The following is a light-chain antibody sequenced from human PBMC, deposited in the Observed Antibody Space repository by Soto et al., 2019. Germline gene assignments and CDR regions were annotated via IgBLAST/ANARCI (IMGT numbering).Light chain of an antibody. CDR3: NSYTNTGARI. J-gene: IGLJ1*01. V-gene: IGLV2-14*01. CDR1: SSDVGANDF. CDR2: EVS. Sequence: QSALTQPASVSGSPGQSITISCTGTSSDVGANDFVSWYQQLPGKAPKVMIYEVSNRPSGVSNRFSGSKSGNTASLTISGPQTEDEAPYYCNSYTNTGARIFGTGTKVTVL.